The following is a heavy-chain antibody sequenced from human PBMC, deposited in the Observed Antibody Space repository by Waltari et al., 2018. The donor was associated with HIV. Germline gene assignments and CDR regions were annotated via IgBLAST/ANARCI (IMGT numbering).Heavy chain of an antibody. D-gene: IGHD2-2*01. J-gene: IGHJ6*02. CDR1: GFTFSSYG. CDR3: AKSKRTGYCSSTSCPKLPSYYYYGMDV. CDR2: ISYDGSNK. Sequence: QVQLVESGGGVVQPGRSLRLSCADSGFTFSSYGMHWVRQAPGKGLEWAAVISYDGSNKYYADSVKGRFTISRDNSKNTLYLQMNSLRAEDTAVYYCAKSKRTGYCSSTSCPKLPSYYYYGMDVWGQGTTVTVSS. V-gene: IGHV3-30*18.